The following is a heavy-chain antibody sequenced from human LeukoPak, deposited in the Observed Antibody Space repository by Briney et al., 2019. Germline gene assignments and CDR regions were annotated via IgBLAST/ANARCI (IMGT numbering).Heavy chain of an antibody. J-gene: IGHJ4*02. Sequence: PGGSLRLSCAASGFTFSSYGMHWVRQAPDKGLEWVAFIRYDGSNKYYADSVKGRFTISRDNSKNTLYLQMNSLRAEDTAVYYCAVAAYDYVWGSYRRGYYFDYWGQGTLVTVSS. CDR3: AVAAYDYVWGSYRRGYYFDY. V-gene: IGHV3-30*02. CDR1: GFTFSSYG. D-gene: IGHD3-16*02. CDR2: IRYDGSNK.